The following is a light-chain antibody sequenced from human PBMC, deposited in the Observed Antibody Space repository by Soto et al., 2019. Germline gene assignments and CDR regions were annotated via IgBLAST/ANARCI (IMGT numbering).Light chain of an antibody. J-gene: IGKJ5*01. Sequence: EIQMTQSPSSLSPFVGDRVTIICRASQGIHIYLAWYQQKPGKAPESLIYGASSLQSGVPSRFSASGSGTEFTLTISSLQPEEFATYYCQQYHSYPLTLGQGTQLEI. CDR1: QGIHIY. V-gene: IGKV1-16*01. CDR2: GAS. CDR3: QQYHSYPLT.